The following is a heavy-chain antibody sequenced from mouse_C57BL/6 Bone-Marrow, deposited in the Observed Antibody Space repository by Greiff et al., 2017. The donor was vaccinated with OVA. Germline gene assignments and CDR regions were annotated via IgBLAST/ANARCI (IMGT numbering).Heavy chain of an antibody. Sequence: EVQLQQSGPGLVKPSQSLSLTCSVTGYSITSGYYWNWIRQFPGNQLELMGYISYDGSTNYNPSLKNRISITRDTSQHQFFLQLNSVTTEDTATYYCASDAWFAYWGQGTLVTVSA. CDR2: ISYDGST. D-gene: IGHD3-1*01. CDR1: GYSITSGYY. V-gene: IGHV3-6*01. CDR3: ASDAWFAY. J-gene: IGHJ3*01.